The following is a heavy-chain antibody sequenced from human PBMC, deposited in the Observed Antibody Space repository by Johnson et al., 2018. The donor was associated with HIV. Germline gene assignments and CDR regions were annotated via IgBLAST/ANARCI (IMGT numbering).Heavy chain of an antibody. D-gene: IGHD5-24*01. CDR2: IRDDGSNK. CDR1: DFALDDYG. Sequence: QVQLVESGGGVVQPGGSLRLSCIGSDFALDDYGVHWVRQAPGKGLEWVSFIRDDGSNKYYGDSVKGRFTISRDNFKNSVYLQMSSLRGEDTAVYYCTKDTKKKRWQPDDAFGLWGQGTMVIVSS. V-gene: IGHV3-30*02. CDR3: TKDTKKKRWQPDDAFGL. J-gene: IGHJ3*01.